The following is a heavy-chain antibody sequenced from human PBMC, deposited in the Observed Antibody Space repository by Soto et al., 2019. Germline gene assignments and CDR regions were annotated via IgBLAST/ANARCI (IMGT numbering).Heavy chain of an antibody. CDR1: GFTFSSYG. D-gene: IGHD2-2*01. CDR2: IWYDGSNK. CDR3: ARGLIEYHRAYGMDV. V-gene: IGHV3-33*01. Sequence: GGSLRLSCAASGFTFSSYGMHWVRQAPGKGLEWVAVIWYDGSNKYYADSVKGRFTISRDNSKNTLYLQMNSLRAEDTAVYYCARGLIEYHRAYGMDVWGQGTTVTVSS. J-gene: IGHJ6*02.